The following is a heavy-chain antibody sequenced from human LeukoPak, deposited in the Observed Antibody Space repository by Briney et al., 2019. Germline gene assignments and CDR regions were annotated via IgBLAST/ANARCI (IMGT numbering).Heavy chain of an antibody. CDR2: IIPIFGTA. CDR3: ASGLYDYVWGSYRQYYFDY. V-gene: IGHV1-69*05. Sequence: SVKVSCKASGGTFSSYAISWVRQAPGQGLEWMGGIIPIFGTANYARKFQGRVTITTDESTSTAYMELSSLRSEDTAVYYCASGLYDYVWGSYRQYYFDYWGQGTLVTVSS. D-gene: IGHD3-16*02. J-gene: IGHJ4*02. CDR1: GGTFSSYA.